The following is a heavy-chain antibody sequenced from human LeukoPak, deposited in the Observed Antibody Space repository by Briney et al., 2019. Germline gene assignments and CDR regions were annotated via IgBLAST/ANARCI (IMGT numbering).Heavy chain of an antibody. D-gene: IGHD3-22*01. CDR2: ISAYNGNT. CDR1: GYTFTSYG. V-gene: IGHV1-18*01. J-gene: IGHJ3*02. CDR3: AREAPYYYDSSGYSIDAFDI. Sequence: ASVKVSCKASGYTFTSYGISWVRQAPGQGLEWMGWISAYNGNTNYAQKLQGRVTMTTDTSTSTAYMELRSLRSDDTAVYYCAREAPYYYDSSGYSIDAFDIWGQGTMVTVSS.